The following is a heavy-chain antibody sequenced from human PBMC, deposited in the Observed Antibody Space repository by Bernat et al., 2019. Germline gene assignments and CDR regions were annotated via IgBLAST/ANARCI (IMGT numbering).Heavy chain of an antibody. CDR3: ARGSASAWTDDAFDI. D-gene: IGHD6-19*01. CDR2: INGDGVRT. Sequence: EVQLVESGGGLVQPGGSLRVSCAASGFSFSSYWMHWVRQAPGEGLVWVSCINGDGVRTRDADSVMGRFTISRDNAKDTLYLQMNSLRAEDTAVYYCARGSASAWTDDAFDIWGQGTVVTVSS. V-gene: IGHV3-74*01. CDR1: GFSFSSYW. J-gene: IGHJ3*02.